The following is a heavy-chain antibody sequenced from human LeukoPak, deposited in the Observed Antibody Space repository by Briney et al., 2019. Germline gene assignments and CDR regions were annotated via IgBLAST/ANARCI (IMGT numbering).Heavy chain of an antibody. CDR1: GYTFTGYY. V-gene: IGHV1-2*02. Sequence: GASVKVSCKASGYTFTGYYMHWVRQAPGQGLEWMGWINPNSGGTNYAQKFQGRVTMTRDTSISTAYMELSRLRSEDTAVYYCATGAINNWNDFVWSFDYWGQGTLVTVSS. CDR3: ATGAINNWNDFVWSFDY. D-gene: IGHD1-20*01. J-gene: IGHJ4*02. CDR2: INPNSGGT.